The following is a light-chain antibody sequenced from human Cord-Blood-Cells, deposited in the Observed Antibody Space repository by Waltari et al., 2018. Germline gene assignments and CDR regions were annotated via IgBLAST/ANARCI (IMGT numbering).Light chain of an antibody. J-gene: IGKJ5*01. CDR2: AAS. CDR1: QSISSY. Sequence: DIQMTQSPSSLSASVGDRVTITCRESQSISSYLNWYQQKPGKAPKLLIYAASSLQSGVPSRFSGSGSGTDFTLTISSLQPEDFATYYCQQSYSTPPTLGQGTRLEIK. V-gene: IGKV1-39*01. CDR3: QQSYSTPPT.